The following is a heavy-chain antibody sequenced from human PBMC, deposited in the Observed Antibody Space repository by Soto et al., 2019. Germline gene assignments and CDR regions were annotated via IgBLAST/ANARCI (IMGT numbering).Heavy chain of an antibody. CDR2: ISGSDGKT. CDR1: GFSFGSYA. V-gene: IGHV3-23*01. D-gene: IGHD3-3*01. CDR3: ARWSDLDY. Sequence: DVQLWESGGGLVQPGGSLRLSCAASGFSFGSYALSWVRQAPGKGLEWVSTISGSDGKTFYADSVKGRFSISRDTSQSTLYLQMNSLRADATAMYYGARWSDLDYWGQGTRVTVSS. J-gene: IGHJ4*02.